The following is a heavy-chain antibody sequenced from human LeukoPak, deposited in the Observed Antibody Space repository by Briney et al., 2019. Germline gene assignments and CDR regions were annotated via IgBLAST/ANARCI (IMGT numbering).Heavy chain of an antibody. Sequence: GGSLTLSCAASGFTFSSYAMHWVRQAPGKGLEWVAVISYDGSNKYYADSVKGRFTISRDNSKNTLYLQMNSLRAEDTAVYYCARKPVAWGQGTLVTVSS. J-gene: IGHJ5*02. CDR1: GFTFSSYA. CDR3: ARKPVA. CDR2: ISYDGSNK. V-gene: IGHV3-30*04. D-gene: IGHD4-23*01.